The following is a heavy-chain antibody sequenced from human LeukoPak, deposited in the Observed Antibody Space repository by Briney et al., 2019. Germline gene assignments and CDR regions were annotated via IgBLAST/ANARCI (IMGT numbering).Heavy chain of an antibody. CDR1: GYTFISYG. Sequence: ASVKVSCKASGYTFISYGISWVRQAPGQGLEWMGWISAYNGDTNYAQKLQGRVTMTTDTSTSTAYMELRSLRSDDTAVYYCARAGGYSSSWSYFVYWGQGTLVTVSS. CDR2: ISAYNGDT. CDR3: ARAGGYSSSWSYFVY. J-gene: IGHJ4*02. D-gene: IGHD6-13*01. V-gene: IGHV1-18*01.